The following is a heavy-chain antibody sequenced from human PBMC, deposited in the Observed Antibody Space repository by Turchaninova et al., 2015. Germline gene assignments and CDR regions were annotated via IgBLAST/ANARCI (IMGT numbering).Heavy chain of an antibody. CDR2: IKNDGSYT. V-gene: IGHV3-74*01. CDR1: GFTFTTYW. D-gene: IGHD4-17*01. J-gene: IGHJ4*02. CDR3: ARGDDYGGN. Sequence: LVESGGGLVQPGGSLRLSCAASGFTFTTYWMHWVRQAPGEGLVWVSRIKNDGSYTSYGDSVEGRFTISRNNAKNTLYLQMNSMRGEYTAVYYCARGDDYGGNWGQGTLVTVSS.